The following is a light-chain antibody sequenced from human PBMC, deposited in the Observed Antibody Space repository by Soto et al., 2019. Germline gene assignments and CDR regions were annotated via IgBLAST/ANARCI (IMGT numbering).Light chain of an antibody. CDR2: GAS. CDR1: QSVSSSY. J-gene: IGKJ2*01. V-gene: IGKV3-20*01. CDR3: PQYGSSPYT. Sequence: EIVLTQSPGTLSLSPGERATLSCRASQSVSSSYLAWYQQKPGQAPRLLIYGASSRATGIPDRFSGSGSGTDFTLTISRLEPEDFAVYDCPQYGSSPYTFGQRTKLEIK.